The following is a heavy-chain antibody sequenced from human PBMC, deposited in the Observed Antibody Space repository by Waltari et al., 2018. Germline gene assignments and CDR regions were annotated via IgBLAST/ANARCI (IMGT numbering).Heavy chain of an antibody. CDR1: GYSFNTYA. Sequence: QVHLVQSGSELKKPGSSVLISCKASGYSFNTYAMNWVRQAPGQGLELMGWIHTSSGNPTYPRDFIGGIVVSLDISASTAYLEISGLQAEDAAVYYCARGLRSTESLDYWGRGTLVTVSS. CDR3: ARGLRSTESLDY. V-gene: IGHV7-4-1*02. CDR2: IHTSSGNP. D-gene: IGHD4-17*01. J-gene: IGHJ4*02.